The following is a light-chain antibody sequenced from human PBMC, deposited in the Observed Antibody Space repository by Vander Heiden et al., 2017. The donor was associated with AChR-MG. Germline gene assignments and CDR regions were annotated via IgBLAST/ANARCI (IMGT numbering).Light chain of an antibody. CDR2: DVN. CDR3: SSYSRTTTLGV. J-gene: IGLJ1*01. V-gene: IGLV2-14*03. Sequence: QSALTQPASVSGSPGQSISISCPGTRSAICRYNYVSWYQQHPGRAPKLLVFDVNNRPSGVSNRFSGSKSGNTASLTISGLQTDDEADYYCSSYSRTTTLGVFGTGTAVTVL. CDR1: RSAICRYNY.